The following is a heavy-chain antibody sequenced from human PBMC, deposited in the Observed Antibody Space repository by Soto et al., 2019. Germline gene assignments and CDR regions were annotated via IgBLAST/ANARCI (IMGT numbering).Heavy chain of an antibody. Sequence: GSLRLSCAASGFTFDDYAMTWVRQVPGKGLEWVSGINWNGGNTAYADSVKGRFTISRDNAKKFLYLQMNSLRAEDSALYYCARGSTYYAGHTLGSNDYWGQGT. D-gene: IGHD3-10*01. J-gene: IGHJ4*02. CDR1: GFTFDDYA. V-gene: IGHV3-20*04. CDR2: INWNGGNT. CDR3: ARGSTYYAGHTLGSNDY.